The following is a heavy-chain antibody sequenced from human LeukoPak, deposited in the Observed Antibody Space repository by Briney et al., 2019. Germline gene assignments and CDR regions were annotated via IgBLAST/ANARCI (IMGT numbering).Heavy chain of an antibody. CDR2: IYYSGST. CDR1: GGSISSYY. J-gene: IGHJ4*02. V-gene: IGHV4-59*01. D-gene: IGHD6-25*01. CDR3: ARQDFLAAADQPSEDY. Sequence: PSETLSLTCTVSGGSISSYYWSWIRQPPGEGLEWIGYIYYSGSTNYNPSLKSRVTISLDTSKNQFSLRLSSVTAADTAVYYCARQDFLAAADQPSEDYWGQGTLVTVSS.